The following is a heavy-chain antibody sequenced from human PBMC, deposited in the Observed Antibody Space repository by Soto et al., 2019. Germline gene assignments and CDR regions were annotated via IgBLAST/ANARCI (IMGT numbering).Heavy chain of an antibody. Sequence: EVQLLESGGGLVQPGGSLRLSCAASGFTFSSYAMSWVRQAPGKGLEWVSAISGSGGSTYYADSVKGRFTISRDTSRNTRSLQMNSLRAEDTAVYYCAKDLTSVITAAPFDYLGQGTLVTVSS. D-gene: IGHD4-17*01. J-gene: IGHJ4*02. CDR2: ISGSGGST. CDR3: AKDLTSVITAAPFDY. V-gene: IGHV3-23*01. CDR1: GFTFSSYA.